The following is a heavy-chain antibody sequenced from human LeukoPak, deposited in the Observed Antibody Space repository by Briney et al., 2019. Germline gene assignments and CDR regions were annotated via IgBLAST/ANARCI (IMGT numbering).Heavy chain of an antibody. CDR3: ARVAVAGPVDY. V-gene: IGHV4-34*01. Sequence: PSETLSLTCAVYGGSFSGYYWSWIRQPPGKGLEWIGEINHSGSTNYNPSLKSRVTISVDTSKNQCSLKLSSVTAADTAVYYCARVAVAGPVDYWGQGTLVTVSS. D-gene: IGHD6-19*01. CDR2: INHSGST. CDR1: GGSFSGYY. J-gene: IGHJ4*02.